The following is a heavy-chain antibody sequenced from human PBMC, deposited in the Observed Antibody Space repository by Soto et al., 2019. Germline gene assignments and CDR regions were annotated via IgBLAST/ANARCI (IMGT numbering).Heavy chain of an antibody. CDR2: IYPGDSDT. V-gene: IGHV5-51*01. CDR3: ARLPSPDGGMDV. J-gene: IGHJ6*02. Sequence: GESLKISCKVSGYSFTSYRIGWLRQMPWKSVEGIGIIYPGDSDTRYSPSFQGQVTISADKSISTAYLQWSSLKASDTAMYYCARLPSPDGGMDVWGQGTTVTVSS. CDR1: GYSFTSYR.